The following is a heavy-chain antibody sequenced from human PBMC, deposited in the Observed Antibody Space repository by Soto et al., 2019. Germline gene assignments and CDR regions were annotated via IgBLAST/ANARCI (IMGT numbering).Heavy chain of an antibody. D-gene: IGHD6-13*01. J-gene: IGHJ5*02. V-gene: IGHV3-74*01. Sequence: EVQLVESGGGLVQPGGSLRLSCAASGFTFSRNWMHWVRQAPGKGLVWLSRINSEGTTTTYADTVKGRFTISRDNSMNTGYRQINTQRADDTDVYYSATVGTGSFSGFDTWGQRTLVTVSS. CDR3: ATVGTGSFSGFDT. CDR1: GFTFSRNW. CDR2: INSEGTTT.